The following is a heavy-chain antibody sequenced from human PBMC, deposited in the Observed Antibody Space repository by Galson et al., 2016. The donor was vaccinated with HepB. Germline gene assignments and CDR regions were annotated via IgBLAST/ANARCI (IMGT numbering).Heavy chain of an antibody. D-gene: IGHD2-15*01. CDR3: ARDDNYYCSGGGCYGYFDY. CDR2: ISYDGSNK. J-gene: IGHJ4*02. Sequence: SLRLSCAASGFSFSGYSMHWVRQAPGKGLEWVAFISYDGSNKFYADSVKGRFTVSRDYYKSTLHLQMNSLRPEDTAVYYCARDDNYYCSGGGCYGYFDYWGQGTLVTVSS. V-gene: IGHV3-30*04. CDR1: GFSFSGYS.